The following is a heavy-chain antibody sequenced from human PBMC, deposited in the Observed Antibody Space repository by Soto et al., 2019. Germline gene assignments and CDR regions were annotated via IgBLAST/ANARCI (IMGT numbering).Heavy chain of an antibody. CDR3: ARERAVAGFDY. CDR1: GYTFTSYD. Sequence: QVQLVQSGAEVKKPGASVKVSCKASGYTFTSYDINWVRQATGQGLEWMGWMNPNTGNTGYAQNFQGRVTMIRNTSITTAYMELSSLRSEDTAVYYCARERAVAGFDYWGQGTLVTVSS. J-gene: IGHJ4*02. V-gene: IGHV1-8*01. CDR2: MNPNTGNT. D-gene: IGHD6-19*01.